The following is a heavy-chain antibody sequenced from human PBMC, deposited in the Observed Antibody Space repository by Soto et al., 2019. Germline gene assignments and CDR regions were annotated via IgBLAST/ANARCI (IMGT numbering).Heavy chain of an antibody. J-gene: IGHJ6*02. D-gene: IGHD2-15*01. CDR2: IYYSGST. CDR1: GGSISSGDYY. CDR3: ARDDGSYGMDV. Sequence: QVQLQESGPGLVKPSQTLSLTCTVSGGSISSGDYYWSWIRQPPGKGLEWIGYIYYSGSTYYNPSLKSXXTXSXXTSKNQFSLKLSSVTAADTAVYYCARDDGSYGMDVWGQGTTVTVSS. V-gene: IGHV4-30-4*01.